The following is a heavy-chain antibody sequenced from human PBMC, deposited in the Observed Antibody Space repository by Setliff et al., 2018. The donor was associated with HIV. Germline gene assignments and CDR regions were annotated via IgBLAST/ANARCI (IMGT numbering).Heavy chain of an antibody. Sequence: GGSLRLSCAASGFTFSSYGMHWVRQAPGKGLEWVAVISYDGSNKYYADSVKGRFTISRDNSKNTLYLQMNSLRAEDTAVYYCAKVAGSGSYLAYFQHWGQGTLVTVSS. CDR3: AKVAGSGSYLAYFQH. CDR1: GFTFSSYG. D-gene: IGHD1-26*01. J-gene: IGHJ1*01. CDR2: ISYDGSNK. V-gene: IGHV3-30*18.